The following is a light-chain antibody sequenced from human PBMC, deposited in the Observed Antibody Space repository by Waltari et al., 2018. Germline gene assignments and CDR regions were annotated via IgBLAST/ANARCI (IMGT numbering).Light chain of an antibody. CDR2: EVS. J-gene: IGLJ1*01. CDR3: CSYAGSSTLWV. V-gene: IGLV2-23*02. Sequence: QSALTQPASVSGSPGQSITISCTGTSSDVGSYNLVSWYQPHPGKAPKLMIYEVSKRPSGVSNRFSGSKSGNTASLTISGLQAEDEAGYYCCSYAGSSTLWVFGTGTKVTVL. CDR1: SSDVGSYNL.